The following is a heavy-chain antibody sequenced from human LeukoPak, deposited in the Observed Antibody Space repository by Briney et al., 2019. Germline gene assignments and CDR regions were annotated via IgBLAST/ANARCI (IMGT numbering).Heavy chain of an antibody. Sequence: PGGSLRLSCAASGFTFDDYGMSWVRQAPGKGLEWVSGINWNGGSTGYADSVKGRFTISRDNAKNSLYLQMNSLRAEDTAVYYCAKRYGSGSAVDYWGQGTLVTVSS. CDR2: INWNGGST. D-gene: IGHD3-10*01. CDR3: AKRYGSGSAVDY. V-gene: IGHV3-20*04. J-gene: IGHJ4*02. CDR1: GFTFDDYG.